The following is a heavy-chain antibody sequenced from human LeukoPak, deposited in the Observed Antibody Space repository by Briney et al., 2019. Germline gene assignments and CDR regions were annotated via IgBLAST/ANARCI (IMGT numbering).Heavy chain of an antibody. CDR3: ARVFVRAVAGYGLCY. D-gene: IGHD6-19*01. CDR2: IIPIFGTA. V-gene: IGHV1-69*06. CDR1: GGTFSSYA. J-gene: IGHJ4*02. Sequence: ASVKVSCKASGGTFSSYAISWVRQAPGQGLEWMGGIIPIFGTANYAQKFQGRVTITADKSTSTAYMELSSLRSEDTAVYYCARVFVRAVAGYGLCYWGQGTLVTVSS.